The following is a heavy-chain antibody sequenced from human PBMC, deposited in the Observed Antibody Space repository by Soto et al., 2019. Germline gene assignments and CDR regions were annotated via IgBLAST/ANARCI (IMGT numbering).Heavy chain of an antibody. V-gene: IGHV1-69*01. CDR1: GGTFSHYS. J-gene: IGHJ6*02. Sequence: QEQLVQSGAEVKKPGTSVKVSCKASGGTFSHYSISWVRQAPGQGLEWLGGIIPMLGAANYAQKFQGRVTIAADEYTGSAYKDLNSLRSEDTAVYYCAPYYYSTGGWFGMDVWGQGTTVTVSS. D-gene: IGHD4-4*01. CDR2: IIPMLGAA. CDR3: APYYYSTGGWFGMDV.